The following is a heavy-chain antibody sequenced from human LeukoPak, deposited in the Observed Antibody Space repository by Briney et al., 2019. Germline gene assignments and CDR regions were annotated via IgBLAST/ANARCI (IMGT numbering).Heavy chain of an antibody. CDR2: IIPILGIA. D-gene: IGHD2-2*01. Sequence: VEVSCKASGGTFSSYAISWVRQAPGQGLEWMGRIIPILGIANYAQKFQGRVTITADKSTSTAYMELSSLRSEDTAVYYCAREAEIVVVPAALNWFDPWGQGTLVTVSS. V-gene: IGHV1-69*04. CDR3: AREAEIVVVPAALNWFDP. CDR1: GGTFSSYA. J-gene: IGHJ5*02.